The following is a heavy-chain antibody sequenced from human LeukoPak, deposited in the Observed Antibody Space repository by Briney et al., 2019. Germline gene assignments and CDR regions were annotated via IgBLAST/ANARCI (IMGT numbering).Heavy chain of an antibody. V-gene: IGHV3-23*01. D-gene: IGHD1-26*01. CDR1: GFTCKNFP. CDR2: ISDSDGTT. J-gene: IGHJ4*02. Sequence: PGGSLRLSCAASGFTCKNFPMNWVRQAPGKRLEWVSGISDSDGTTDYADSVKGRFAISRDNSKNTVYLQLNSLEAEDTAVYYCAKARSGTGSCYDYWGQGTLVTVSS. CDR3: AKARSGTGSCYDY.